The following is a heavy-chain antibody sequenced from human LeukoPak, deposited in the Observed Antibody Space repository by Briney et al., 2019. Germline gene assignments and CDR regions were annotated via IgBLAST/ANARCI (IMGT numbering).Heavy chain of an antibody. J-gene: IGHJ3*02. Sequence: GGSLRLSCAASGFTFSSYGMHWVRQAPGKGLEWVAFIQYNGSNKCYADSVKGRFTISRDNSKNTLYLQMNILRAEATAVYYCAKIHRIALAGTDPGPAAGVSAFDIWGQGTMVTVSS. V-gene: IGHV3-30*02. CDR3: AKIHRIALAGTDPGPAAGVSAFDI. D-gene: IGHD6-19*01. CDR2: IQYNGSNK. CDR1: GFTFSSYG.